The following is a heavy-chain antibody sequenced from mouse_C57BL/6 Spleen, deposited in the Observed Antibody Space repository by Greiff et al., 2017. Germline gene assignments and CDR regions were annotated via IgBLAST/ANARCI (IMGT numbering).Heavy chain of an antibody. D-gene: IGHD4-1*01. J-gene: IGHJ3*01. Sequence: VQLQQSGPELVKPGASVKISCKASGYTFTDYYMNWVKQSHGKSLEWIGDMNPNNGGTSYNQKFKGKDTLTVDKSSSTAYMALRSLTSEDSAVYYCAREELGAWFAYWGQGTLVTVSA. V-gene: IGHV1-26*01. CDR1: GYTFTDYY. CDR3: AREELGAWFAY. CDR2: MNPNNGGT.